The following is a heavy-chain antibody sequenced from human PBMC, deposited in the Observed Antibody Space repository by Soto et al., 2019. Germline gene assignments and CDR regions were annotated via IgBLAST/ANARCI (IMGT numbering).Heavy chain of an antibody. CDR1: GYTFTGYY. CDR3: AKAGYYNDRSGYYYFDH. J-gene: IGHJ4*02. Sequence: ASVKVSCKASGYTFTGYYMHWVRQAPGQGLEWMGWINPNSGGTNYAQKFQGWVTMTRDTSISTAYMELNSLRAEDTAVYYCAKAGYYNDRSGYYYFDHWGQGTLVTVSS. CDR2: INPNSGGT. D-gene: IGHD3-22*01. V-gene: IGHV1-2*04.